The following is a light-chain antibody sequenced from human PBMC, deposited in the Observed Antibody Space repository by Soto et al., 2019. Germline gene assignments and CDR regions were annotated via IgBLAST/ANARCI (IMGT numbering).Light chain of an antibody. CDR3: QQRVNWPPT. CDR2: GAS. Sequence: EIVLTQSPGTLSLSPGERATLSCRASQSVSNTQLAWYQQKHGQAPRLLIYGASSRATGVPARFSAGGSGTDFTLIISNLEPEDFAVYYCQQRVNWPPTFGGGTKVDIK. J-gene: IGKJ4*01. CDR1: QSVSNTQ. V-gene: IGKV3D-20*02.